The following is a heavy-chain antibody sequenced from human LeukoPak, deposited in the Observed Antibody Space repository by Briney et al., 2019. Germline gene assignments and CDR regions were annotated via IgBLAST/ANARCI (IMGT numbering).Heavy chain of an antibody. D-gene: IGHD5-12*01. CDR3: ARGGLRGYRGYDYWVGGYYSY. CDR1: GYTFTGYY. Sequence: GASVKVSCKASGYTFTGYYMHWVRQAPGQGLEWMGRINPNSGGTNYAQKFQGRVTMTRDASISTVYMELSRLRSEDTAVYYCARGGLRGYRGYDYWVGGYYSYWGQGPLVTVSS. CDR2: INPNSGGT. J-gene: IGHJ4*02. V-gene: IGHV1-2*06.